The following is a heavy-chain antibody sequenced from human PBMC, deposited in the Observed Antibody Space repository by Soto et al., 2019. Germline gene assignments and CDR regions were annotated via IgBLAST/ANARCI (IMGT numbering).Heavy chain of an antibody. CDR1: GFALSTSGVG. CDR3: SRYLRGQGCHNSRCYYMDG. J-gene: IGHJ6*03. D-gene: IGHD3-22*01. CDR2: IYWDGSK. V-gene: IGHV2-5*02. Sequence: QITLKESGPTLVRPTQTLTLTCTFSGFALSTSGVGVGWIRQPPGKALEWFAIIYWDGSKRYSPSLESRLIITKHTSQNQVVLTMTHQDTVHTATYFCSRYLRGQGCHNSRCYYMDGWAKGTTGTVS.